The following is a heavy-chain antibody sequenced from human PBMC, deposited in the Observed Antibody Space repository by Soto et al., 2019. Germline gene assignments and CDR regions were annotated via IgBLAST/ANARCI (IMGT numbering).Heavy chain of an antibody. V-gene: IGHV5-51*01. D-gene: IGHD6-6*01. J-gene: IGHJ6*02. CDR3: ASPSSIAARQDNYYYYGMDV. CDR2: IYPGDSDT. CDR1: GYSFTSYW. Sequence: LGESLKISCKGSGYSFTSYWIGWVRQMPGKGLEWMGIIYPGDSDTRYSPSFQGQVTISADKSISTAYLQWSSLKASDTAMYYCASPSSIAARQDNYYYYGMDVWGQGTTVTVSS.